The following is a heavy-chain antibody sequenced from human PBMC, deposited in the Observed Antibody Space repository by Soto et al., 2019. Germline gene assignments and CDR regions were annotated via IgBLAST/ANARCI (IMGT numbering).Heavy chain of an antibody. CDR1: GGSVSSNLYY. CDR2: IFYSGNT. D-gene: IGHD6-19*01. V-gene: IGHV4-39*02. J-gene: IGHJ4*02. CDR3: ARVGEYISGWAFDY. Sequence: HLQLQESGPGLVKPSETLSLTCTVSGGSVSSNLYYWGWIRQPPGMGLEWIGNIFYSGNTYYNPSLRSRVTISVDTSKNHFSLKLTSMTAADTAVYYCARVGEYISGWAFDYWGQGTLVTVSS.